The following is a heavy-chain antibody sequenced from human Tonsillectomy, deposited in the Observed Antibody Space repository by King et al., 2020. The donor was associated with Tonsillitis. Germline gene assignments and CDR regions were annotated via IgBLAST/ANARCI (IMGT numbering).Heavy chain of an antibody. CDR3: AKAPGRWLHDGFDI. CDR2: ISGDGGST. CDR1: GISFEDYA. V-gene: IGHV3-43*02. Sequence: VQLVESGGGVVQPGGSLRLSCAASGISFEDYAMHWVRQVPGKGLEWVSLISGDGGSTYYADSVKGRFTISRDNSKNSLYLQMNSLRTEDTAFYYCAKAPGRWLHDGFDIWGQGTMVTVSS. J-gene: IGHJ3*02. D-gene: IGHD4-23*01.